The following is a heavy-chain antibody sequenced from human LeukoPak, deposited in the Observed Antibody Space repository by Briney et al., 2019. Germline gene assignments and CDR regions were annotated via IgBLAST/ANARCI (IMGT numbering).Heavy chain of an antibody. CDR3: ARGLDDAFDI. D-gene: IGHD3-16*01. CDR1: GGSISSYY. CDR2: IYYSGST. Sequence: KPSETLSLTCTVSGGSISSYYWGWIRQPPGKGLEWIGYIYYSGSTNYNPSLKSRVTISVDTSKNQFSLKLSSVTAADTAVHYCARGLDDAFDIWGQGTMVTVSP. V-gene: IGHV4-59*01. J-gene: IGHJ3*02.